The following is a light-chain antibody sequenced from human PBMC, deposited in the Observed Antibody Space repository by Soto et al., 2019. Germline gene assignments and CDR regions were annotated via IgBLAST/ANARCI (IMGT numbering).Light chain of an antibody. CDR1: QSVSSN. J-gene: IGKJ1*01. V-gene: IGKV3-15*01. Sequence: EIVMTESPATLSVSPGERATQSCRASQSVSSNLAWYQQKPGQAPRLLIYGASTRATGIPARFSGSGSGTEFTLTISRLEPEDFAVYYCQQYGSSPPRWTFGQGTKVDIK. CDR2: GAS. CDR3: QQYGSSPPRWT.